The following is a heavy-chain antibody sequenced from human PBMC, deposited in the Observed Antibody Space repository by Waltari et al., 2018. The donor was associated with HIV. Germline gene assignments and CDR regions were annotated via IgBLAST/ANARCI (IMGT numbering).Heavy chain of an antibody. D-gene: IGHD3-3*02. J-gene: IGHJ4*02. V-gene: IGHV3-7*01. Sequence: EVQLVESGGGLVQPGGSLRLSCAASGFTLSNYWTSWVRQAPGKGLEWVANIKRDGSEKHYVDSVKGRFTVSRDNAKNSLYLQINSLRAEDTAVYYCARDEISYFDYWGQGTLVTVSS. CDR2: IKRDGSEK. CDR3: ARDEISYFDY. CDR1: GFTLSNYW.